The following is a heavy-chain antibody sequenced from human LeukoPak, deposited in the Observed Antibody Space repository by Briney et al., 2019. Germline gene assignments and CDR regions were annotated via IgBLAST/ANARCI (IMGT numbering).Heavy chain of an antibody. CDR2: INHSGFT. D-gene: IGHD6-19*01. CDR3: AASGWTPGLDY. V-gene: IGHV4-34*01. CDR1: SGSFSGYY. Sequence: SETLSLTCAIYSGSFSGYYWNWIRQPPGKGLEWIGEINHSGFTNYNPSLSSRVTMSVDTSKNQFSLNLTSVTAADTAVYYCAASGWTPGLDYWGQGTPVTVSS. J-gene: IGHJ4*02.